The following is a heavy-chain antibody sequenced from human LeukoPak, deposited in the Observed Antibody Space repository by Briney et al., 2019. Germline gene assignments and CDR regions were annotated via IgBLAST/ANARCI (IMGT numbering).Heavy chain of an antibody. J-gene: IGHJ4*02. CDR1: GGTFSSYA. CDR2: IIPIFGTA. D-gene: IGHD2-21*02. V-gene: IGHV1-69*05. Sequence: ASVKVSCKASGGTFSSYAISWVRQAPGQGLEWMGGIIPIFGTANYAQKFQGRVTMTTDTSTRTAYMELRSLRSDDTAVYYCARDAYRLAYCGGDCYPGDYWGQGTLVTVSS. CDR3: ARDAYRLAYCGGDCYPGDY.